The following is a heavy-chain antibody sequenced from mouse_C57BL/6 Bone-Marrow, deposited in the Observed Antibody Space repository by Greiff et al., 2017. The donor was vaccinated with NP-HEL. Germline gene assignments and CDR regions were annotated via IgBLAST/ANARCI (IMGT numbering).Heavy chain of an antibody. CDR3: ANYDYFGWFAY. CDR2: IYPGDGDT. Sequence: VQLQQSGPELVKPGASVKISCKASGYAFSSSWMNWVKQRPGKGLEWIGRIYPGDGDTNYNGKFKGKATLTADKSSSTAYMQLSSLTSEDSAVYFCANYDYFGWFAYWGQGTLVTVSA. CDR1: GYAFSSSW. J-gene: IGHJ3*01. D-gene: IGHD2-4*01. V-gene: IGHV1-82*01.